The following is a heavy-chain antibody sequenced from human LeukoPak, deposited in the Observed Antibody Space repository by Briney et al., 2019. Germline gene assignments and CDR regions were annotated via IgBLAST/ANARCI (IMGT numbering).Heavy chain of an antibody. J-gene: IGHJ4*02. CDR1: GGSISSGGYY. D-gene: IGHD1-26*01. Sequence: PSETLSLTCTVSGGSISSGGYYWSWIRQHPGKGLEWIGYIHNSGSTYYNPSLKSPVSISVDTSKSHFSLRLSSVTAADTAVYYCARDREVSLVYWGQGTLVTVSS. CDR2: IHNSGST. CDR3: ARDREVSLVY. V-gene: IGHV4-31*01.